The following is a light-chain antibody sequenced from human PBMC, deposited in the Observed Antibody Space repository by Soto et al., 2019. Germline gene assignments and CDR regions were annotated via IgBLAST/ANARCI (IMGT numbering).Light chain of an antibody. J-gene: IGKJ4*01. CDR2: DAS. CDR1: QSVSSY. V-gene: IGKV3-11*01. Sequence: EVVLTQSPDTLSLSPGVRATLSCRASQSVSSYLAWYQQKPGQAPRLLIYDASNRATGIPARFSGSGSGTDFTLTISSLEPEDFAVYYCQQRSNWPPTFGGGTKVDIK. CDR3: QQRSNWPPT.